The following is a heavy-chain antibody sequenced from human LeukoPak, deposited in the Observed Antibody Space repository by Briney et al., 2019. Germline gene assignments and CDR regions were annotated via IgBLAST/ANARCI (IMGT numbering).Heavy chain of an antibody. D-gene: IGHD3-16*01. Sequence: GGSLRLSCAASGFTVSNSYMSWVRQAPGKGLEWVSIISSSGVYTEYEDSVKGRFTISRDNSKNTLYLQMNSLRAEDTAVYYCAKGVFSPPFDYWGQGTLVTVSS. CDR3: AKGVFSPPFDY. CDR1: GFTVSNSY. CDR2: ISSSGVYT. J-gene: IGHJ4*02. V-gene: IGHV3-53*01.